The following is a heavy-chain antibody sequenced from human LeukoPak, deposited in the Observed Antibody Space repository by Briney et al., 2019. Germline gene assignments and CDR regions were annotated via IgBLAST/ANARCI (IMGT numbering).Heavy chain of an antibody. CDR2: ISAYNGHT. CDR1: GYTFSSYG. Sequence: ASVKVSCKASGYTFSSYGISWVRQAPGQGLEWMGWISAYNGHTNYAQKLQGRVTMTTDTSTSTAYMELRSLRSDDTAVYYCARCPSSTSCSLLWYWGQGTLVTVSS. CDR3: ARCPSSTSCSLLWY. J-gene: IGHJ4*02. V-gene: IGHV1-18*01. D-gene: IGHD2-2*01.